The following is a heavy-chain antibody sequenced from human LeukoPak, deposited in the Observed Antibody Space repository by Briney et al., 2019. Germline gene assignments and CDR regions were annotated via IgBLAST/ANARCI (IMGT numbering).Heavy chain of an antibody. V-gene: IGHV3-33*01. CDR1: GFTFSNYG. J-gene: IGHJ4*02. CDR3: ARASGQLYPAADY. CDR2: IWYDGSNK. D-gene: IGHD3-16*02. Sequence: PGGSLRLSCAASGFTFSNYGMHWVRQAPGKGLEGVAVIWYDGSNKNHADSVKGRFIISRDNSRDTLYLHMNSLSAEDTAVYYCARASGQLYPAADYWGQGTLVTVSS.